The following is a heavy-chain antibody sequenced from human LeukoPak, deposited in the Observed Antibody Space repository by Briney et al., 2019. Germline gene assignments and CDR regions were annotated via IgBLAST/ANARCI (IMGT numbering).Heavy chain of an antibody. CDR1: GYTFTSYG. V-gene: IGHV1-18*01. D-gene: IGHD3-22*01. CDR3: ARDRGGTKYYYDSSGPLYYMDV. J-gene: IGHJ6*03. Sequence: ASVTVSCKAPGYTFTSYGISWVRQAPGQGLEWMGWISAYNGNTNYAQKLQGRVTMTTDTSTSTAYMELRSLRSDDTAVYYCARDRGGTKYYYDSSGPLYYMDVWGKGTTVTVSS. CDR2: ISAYNGNT.